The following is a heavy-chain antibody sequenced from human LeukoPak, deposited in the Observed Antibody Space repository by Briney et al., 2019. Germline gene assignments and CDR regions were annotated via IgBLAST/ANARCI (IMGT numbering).Heavy chain of an antibody. CDR1: GGSISSYY. D-gene: IGHD3-9*01. CDR3: ARDSGWLLFDY. CDR2: IYYSGGT. J-gene: IGHJ4*02. Sequence: SETLSLTCTVSGGSISSYYWSWIRQPPGKGLEWIGYIYYSGGTNYNPSLKSRVTISVDTSKNQFSLKLSSVTAADTAVYYCARDSGWLLFDYWGQGTLVTVSS. V-gene: IGHV4-59*01.